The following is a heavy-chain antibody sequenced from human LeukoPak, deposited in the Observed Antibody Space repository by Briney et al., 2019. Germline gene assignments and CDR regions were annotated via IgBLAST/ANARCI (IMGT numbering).Heavy chain of an antibody. Sequence: PGGSLRLSCAASGFTFSSYAMSWVRQAPGKGLEWVSAISGSGGSTYYADSVKGRFTISRDNSKNTLYLQVNSLRAEDTAVYYCAKVWGFGELAYYYYGMDVWGKGTTVTVSS. V-gene: IGHV3-23*01. CDR3: AKVWGFGELAYYYYGMDV. CDR2: ISGSGGST. CDR1: GFTFSSYA. D-gene: IGHD3-10*01. J-gene: IGHJ6*04.